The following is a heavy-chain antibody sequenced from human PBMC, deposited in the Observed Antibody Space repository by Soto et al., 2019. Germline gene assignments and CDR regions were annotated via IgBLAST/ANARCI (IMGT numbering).Heavy chain of an antibody. J-gene: IGHJ4*02. V-gene: IGHV3-9*01. Sequence: EVQLVESGGGLVQPGRSLRLSCAASGFTFDDYAMHWVRQAPGKGLEWVSGISWNSGSIGYADSVKGRFTISRDNAKNSLYLHMNSLRAEDTALYYCAKGYCSGGSCYSAAFDYWGQGTLVTVSS. CDR3: AKGYCSGGSCYSAAFDY. CDR1: GFTFDDYA. CDR2: ISWNSGSI. D-gene: IGHD2-15*01.